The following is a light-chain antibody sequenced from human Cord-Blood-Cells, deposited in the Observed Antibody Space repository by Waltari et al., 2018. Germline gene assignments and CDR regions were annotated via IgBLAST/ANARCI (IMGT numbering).Light chain of an antibody. V-gene: IGKV1-39*01. Sequence: DIQMTQSPSSLSASVGHRVTITSRASQSISSYLNWYQQKPGKAPKLLIYAASSLQSGVPSRFSGSGSGTDFTLTISSLQTEDFATYYCQQSYSTPITFGQGTRLEIK. CDR2: AAS. CDR1: QSISSY. CDR3: QQSYSTPIT. J-gene: IGKJ5*01.